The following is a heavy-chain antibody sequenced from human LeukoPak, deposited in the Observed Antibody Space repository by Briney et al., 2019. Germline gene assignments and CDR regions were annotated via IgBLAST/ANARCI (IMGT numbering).Heavy chain of an antibody. D-gene: IGHD6-19*01. Sequence: PGGSLRLSCAASGFTFSSYAMTWVRQAQGRGLEGVAVISYDGSNKYYADSVKGRFTISRDNSKNTLYLQMNSLRAEDTAVYYCARPTQHGYSSGCFDYWGQGTLVTVSS. CDR2: ISYDGSNK. CDR1: GFTFSSYA. J-gene: IGHJ4*02. V-gene: IGHV3-30-3*01. CDR3: ARPTQHGYSSGCFDY.